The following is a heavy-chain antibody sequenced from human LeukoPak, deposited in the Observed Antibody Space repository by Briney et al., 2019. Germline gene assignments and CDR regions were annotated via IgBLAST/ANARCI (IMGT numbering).Heavy chain of an antibody. J-gene: IGHJ3*02. D-gene: IGHD3-22*01. V-gene: IGHV6-1*01. CDR1: GDSVSSNSAA. Sequence: SQTLSLTCAISGDSVSSNSAAWNWIRQSPSRGLEWLGRTYYRSKWYNDYAVSVKSRITINPDTSKNQFSLQLNSVTPEDTAVYYCATTTYYYDSSGYADAFDIWGQGTMVTVSS. CDR3: ATTTYYYDSSGYADAFDI. CDR2: TYYRSKWYN.